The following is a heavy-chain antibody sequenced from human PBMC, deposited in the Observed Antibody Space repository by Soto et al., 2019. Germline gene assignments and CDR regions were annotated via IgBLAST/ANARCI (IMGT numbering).Heavy chain of an antibody. V-gene: IGHV3-30*18. CDR2: ISYDGSNK. Sequence: GGSLRLSCAASGFTFSSYGMHWVRQAPGKGLEWVAVISYDGSNKYYADSVKGRFTISRDNSKNTLYLQVNSLRAEDTALYYCAKDQSGSSFRCYYFYGVDVWGQGTTVTVSS. CDR3: AKDQSGSSFRCYYFYGVDV. D-gene: IGHD6-6*01. CDR1: GFTFSSYG. J-gene: IGHJ6*02.